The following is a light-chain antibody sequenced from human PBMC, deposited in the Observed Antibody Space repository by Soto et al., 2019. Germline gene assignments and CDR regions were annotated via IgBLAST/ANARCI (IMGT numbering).Light chain of an antibody. CDR1: QSLLHSDGKTY. J-gene: IGKJ1*01. CDR3: MQAIDIPWT. Sequence: ILMTQTPLSLSIIPGQTASISCKSSQSLLHSDGKTYFYWYVQKAGQAPQPLIYEVSNRFSGVPERFSGSGSRTDFTLKISRVEADDVGIYYCMQAIDIPWTFGQGTKVESK. V-gene: IGKV2-29*03. CDR2: EVS.